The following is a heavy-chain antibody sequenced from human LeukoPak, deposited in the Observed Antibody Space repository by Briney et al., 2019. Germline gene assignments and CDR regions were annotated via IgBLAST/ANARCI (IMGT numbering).Heavy chain of an antibody. CDR3: ARVNSGSSSWYYFDY. CDR2: IYSGGST. D-gene: IGHD6-13*01. V-gene: IGHV3-66*01. J-gene: IGHJ4*02. CDR1: GFTVSSNY. Sequence: GGSLRLSCAASGFTVSSNYMSWVRQAPGKGLEWVSVIYSGGSTYYADSVKGRFTISRDNSKNTLYLQMNSQRAEDTAVYYCARVNSGSSSWYYFDYWGQGTLVTVSS.